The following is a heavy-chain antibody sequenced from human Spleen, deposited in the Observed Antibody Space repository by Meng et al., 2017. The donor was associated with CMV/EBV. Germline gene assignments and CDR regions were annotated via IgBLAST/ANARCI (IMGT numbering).Heavy chain of an antibody. V-gene: IGHV3-30-3*01. CDR3: TRDQEGVELLYYYYGMDV. Sequence: GGSLRLSCAASGFTFSKYAMHWVRQAPGKGLEWVAVISYDGSNKYFADSVKGRFTISRDNSKNALYLQMNSLKTEDTAVYYCTRDQEGVELLYYYYGMDVWGQGTTVTVSS. J-gene: IGHJ6*02. CDR1: GFTFSKYA. D-gene: IGHD1-7*01. CDR2: ISYDGSNK.